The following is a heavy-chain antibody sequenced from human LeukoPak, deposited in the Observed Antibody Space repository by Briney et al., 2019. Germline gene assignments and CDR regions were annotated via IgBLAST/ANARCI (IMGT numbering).Heavy chain of an antibody. CDR2: MNPNSGNK. J-gene: IGHJ6*02. Sequence: ASVKVSCKASGYTFTSYDINWVRQATGQGLEWMGLMNPNSGNKGYAQKFHGRVTMTMNTSISTAYMELRSLRSEDTAVYYCARGLWLDDSYYYYGMDVWGQGTTVTVSS. CDR3: ARGLWLDDSYYYYGMDV. CDR1: GYTFTSYD. V-gene: IGHV1-8*01. D-gene: IGHD6-19*01.